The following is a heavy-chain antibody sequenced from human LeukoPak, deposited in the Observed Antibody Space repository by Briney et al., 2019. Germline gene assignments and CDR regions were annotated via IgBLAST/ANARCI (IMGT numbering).Heavy chain of an antibody. CDR1: GGSFSGYY. CDR3: ARLNYDSSGYSSGFDY. D-gene: IGHD3-22*01. CDR2: IYYSGST. J-gene: IGHJ4*02. Sequence: SETLSLTCAVYGGSFSGYYWSWIRQPPGKGLEWIGSIYYSGSTYYNPSLKSRVTISVDTSKNQFSLKLSSVTAADTAVYYCARLNYDSSGYSSGFDYWGQGTLVTVSS. V-gene: IGHV4-34*01.